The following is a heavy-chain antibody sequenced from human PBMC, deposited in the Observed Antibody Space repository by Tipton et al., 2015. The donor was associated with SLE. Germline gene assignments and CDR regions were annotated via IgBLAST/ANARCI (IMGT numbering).Heavy chain of an antibody. CDR1: GGSFSGYY. J-gene: IGHJ2*01. Sequence: TLSLTCAVYGGSFSGYYWSWIRQPPGKGLEWIGEINHSGSTNYNPSLKSRVTISVDTSKNQFSLKLSSVTAADTAVYYCARVQRLGAARPVWYFDLWGRGTLVTVSS. V-gene: IGHV4-34*01. D-gene: IGHD6-6*01. CDR3: ARVQRLGAARPVWYFDL. CDR2: INHSGST.